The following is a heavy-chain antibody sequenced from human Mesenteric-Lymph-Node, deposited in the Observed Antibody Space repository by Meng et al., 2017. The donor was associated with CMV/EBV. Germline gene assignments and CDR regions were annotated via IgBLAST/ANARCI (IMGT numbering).Heavy chain of an antibody. CDR1: GYTFTSFG. D-gene: IGHD6-13*01. J-gene: IGHJ5*02. Sequence: ASVKVSCKASGYTFTSFGISWVRQAPGQGLEWMGWISNDNHRTHYAQTLQGRVTMTTDTSTNTAYMELSSLTPADTAVYYCARDPGSSSGWFDPWGQGTLVTVSS. CDR2: ISNDNHRT. CDR3: ARDPGSSSGWFDP. V-gene: IGHV1-18*01.